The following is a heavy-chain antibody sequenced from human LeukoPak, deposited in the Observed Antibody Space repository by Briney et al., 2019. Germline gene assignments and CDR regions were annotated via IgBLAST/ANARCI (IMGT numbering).Heavy chain of an antibody. Sequence: GGSLRLSCAASGFTFSSYAMSWVRQAPGKGLEWGSAISGRGGSTYYADSVKGRFTISRDNSKNTLYLQMNSLRAEDTAVYYCAKVSQGAVAGTIFDYWGQGTLVTVSS. J-gene: IGHJ4*02. CDR3: AKVSQGAVAGTIFDY. CDR1: GFTFSSYA. D-gene: IGHD6-19*01. V-gene: IGHV3-23*01. CDR2: ISGRGGST.